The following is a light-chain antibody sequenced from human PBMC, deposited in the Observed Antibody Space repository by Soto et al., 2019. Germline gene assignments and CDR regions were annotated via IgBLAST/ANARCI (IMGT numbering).Light chain of an antibody. CDR1: ESLLLSNGYNY. CDR2: LGS. V-gene: IGKV2-28*01. CDR3: MQARETPPT. Sequence: DIVMTQSPLSLPVTPGEPASISCRSSESLLLSNGYNYLDWYLQKPGQSPQLLIYLGSHRASGVPDRFSGNGSGTYFTLTISRVESEDVGVYYCMQARETPPTFGQGTKVEIK. J-gene: IGKJ1*01.